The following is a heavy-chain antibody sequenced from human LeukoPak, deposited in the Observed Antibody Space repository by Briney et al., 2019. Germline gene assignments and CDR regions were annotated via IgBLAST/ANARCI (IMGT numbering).Heavy chain of an antibody. CDR2: IYYSEST. CDR1: GGSISNYY. CDR3: ATSRGYFDL. V-gene: IGHV4-59*01. Sequence: PSETLSLTCTVSGGSISNYYWSWIRQPPGKGLEWIGYIYYSESTNYNPSLKSRVTISVDTSKNQFSLKLSSVTAADTAVYYCATSRGYFDLWGRGTLVTVSS. J-gene: IGHJ2*01.